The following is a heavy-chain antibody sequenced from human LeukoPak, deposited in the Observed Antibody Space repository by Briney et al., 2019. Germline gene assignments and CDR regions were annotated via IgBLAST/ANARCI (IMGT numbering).Heavy chain of an antibody. CDR1: GYTFTGYY. Sequence: EASVKVSCKASGYTFTGYYMHWVRQAPGQGLEWMGWINPNSGGTNYAQKFQGRVTMTRDTSISTAYMELSRLRSDDTAVYYCARWGVTFFGAIAFDYWGQGTLVTVSS. V-gene: IGHV1-2*02. D-gene: IGHD3-3*01. CDR3: ARWGVTFFGAIAFDY. CDR2: INPNSGGT. J-gene: IGHJ4*02.